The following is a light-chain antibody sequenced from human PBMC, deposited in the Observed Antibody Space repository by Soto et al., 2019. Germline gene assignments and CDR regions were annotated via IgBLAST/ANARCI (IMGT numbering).Light chain of an antibody. CDR3: QQSYSTPFT. CDR1: QNINIY. V-gene: IGKV1-39*01. J-gene: IGKJ3*01. CDR2: AAS. Sequence: DIQMTQSPSSLSASVGDRVTITCRASQNINIYLNWYQQKPGQAPKLLIYAASTLESGVPLRFSGFGSGTEFTLTIGSLHPEDFATYFCQQSYSTPFTFGHGTKVDIK.